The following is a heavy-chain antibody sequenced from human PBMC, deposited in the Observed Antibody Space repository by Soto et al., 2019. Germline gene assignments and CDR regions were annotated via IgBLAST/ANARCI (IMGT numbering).Heavy chain of an antibody. Sequence: PSETLSLTCTVSGGSISRYYWSWIRQPPGKGLEWIGYIYYSGSTNYNPSLKSRVTISVDTSKNQFSLKLSSVTAADTAVYYCAREDSSGWYRRYFDYSGQGSLVTVSS. CDR3: AREDSSGWYRRYFDY. J-gene: IGHJ4*02. CDR1: GGSISRYY. D-gene: IGHD6-19*01. CDR2: IYYSGST. V-gene: IGHV4-59*01.